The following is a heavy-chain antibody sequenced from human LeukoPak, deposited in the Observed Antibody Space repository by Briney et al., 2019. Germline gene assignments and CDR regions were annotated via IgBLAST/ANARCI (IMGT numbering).Heavy chain of an antibody. CDR1: GFTFSSYA. V-gene: IGHV3-23*01. CDR3: TKTISGYCSRTSCLNWFDP. D-gene: IGHD2-2*03. CDR2: ISDSSST. J-gene: IGHJ5*02. Sequence: PGGSLRLSCAASGFTFSSYAMSWVRQAPGKGLEWVSTISDSSSTYYADSVKGRFTTSRENSKNTLYLQMNSLRVEDTAVYYCTKTISGYCSRTSCLNWFDPWGQGTLVTVSS.